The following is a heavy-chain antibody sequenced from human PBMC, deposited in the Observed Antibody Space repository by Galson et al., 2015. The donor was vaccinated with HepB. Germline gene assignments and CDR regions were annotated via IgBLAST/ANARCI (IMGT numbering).Heavy chain of an antibody. Sequence: SLRLSCAASGFTFSSYGMNWVRQAPGKGLEWVAFIRYDGSNKYYADSVKGRFTISRDNSKNTLYLQMTSLRAEDTAVYYCANSWIQLRGYFDYWGQGTLVTVSS. CDR1: GFTFSSYG. CDR3: ANSWIQLRGYFDY. V-gene: IGHV3-30*02. CDR2: IRYDGSNK. D-gene: IGHD5-18*01. J-gene: IGHJ4*02.